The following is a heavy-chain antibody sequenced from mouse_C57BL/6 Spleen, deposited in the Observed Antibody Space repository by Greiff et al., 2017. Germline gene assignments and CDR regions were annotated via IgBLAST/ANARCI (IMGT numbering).Heavy chain of an antibody. D-gene: IGHD2-4*01. CDR1: GYTFTSYG. J-gene: IGHJ3*01. CDR3: ARYEYDAEFAY. V-gene: IGHV1-81*01. Sequence: VQLQQSGAELARPGASVKLSCKASGYTFTSYGISWVKQRTGQGLEWIGEIYPRSGNTYYNEKFKGKATLTADKSSSTAYMELRSLTSEDSAVYFCARYEYDAEFAYWGQGTLVTVSA. CDR2: IYPRSGNT.